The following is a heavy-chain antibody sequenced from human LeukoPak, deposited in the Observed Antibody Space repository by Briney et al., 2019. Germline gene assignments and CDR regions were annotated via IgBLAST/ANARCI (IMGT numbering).Heavy chain of an antibody. CDR1: GSGFTFGNFA. J-gene: IGHJ6*03. Sequence: GGSLRLSCEASGSGFTFGNFALSWVRQAPGKGLEWISGISGSGYYTYYADSVKGRFTISRDNSKNTLYIQMNSLRAEDTAVYYCAKDGSWGDYYFYFYMDVWGTGTTVTVSS. CDR2: ISGSGYYT. V-gene: IGHV3-23*01. D-gene: IGHD3-16*01. CDR3: AKDGSWGDYYFYFYMDV.